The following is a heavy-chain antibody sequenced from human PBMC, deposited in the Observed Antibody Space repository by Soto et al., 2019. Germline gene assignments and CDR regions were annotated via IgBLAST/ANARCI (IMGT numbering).Heavy chain of an antibody. CDR3: ARADDYGVHFDY. D-gene: IGHD4-17*01. CDR2: IWSDGSNK. J-gene: IGHJ4*02. V-gene: IGHV3-33*01. CDR1: GFTFSSYG. Sequence: QVQLGESGGGVVQPGRSLRLSCAASGFTFSSYGIHWVRQAPGKGLEWGAVIWSDGSNKNYADSVKGRLTISRDNCKNTLELQRNSLRAEDTDVCYCARADDYGVHFDYWGQGTLVTVSS.